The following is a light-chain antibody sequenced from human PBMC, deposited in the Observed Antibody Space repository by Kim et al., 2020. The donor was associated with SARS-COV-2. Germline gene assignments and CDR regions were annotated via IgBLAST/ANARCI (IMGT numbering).Light chain of an antibody. CDR3: QQYFTYPYT. Sequence: DIQMTQSPSTLSASVGDRVTITCRASQSIRSWLAWYQQKPGKAPKVLISKASTLETGVPSRFSGSESGTEFTLTICSLQPDDFAAYYCQQYFTYPYTFGQGTKVDIK. CDR2: KAS. CDR1: QSIRSW. V-gene: IGKV1-5*03. J-gene: IGKJ2*01.